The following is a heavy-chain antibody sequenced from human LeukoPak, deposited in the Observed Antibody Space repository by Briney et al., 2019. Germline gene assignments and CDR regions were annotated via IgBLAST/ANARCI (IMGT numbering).Heavy chain of an antibody. Sequence: PGGSLRLSCAASGFTFSSYSMNWVRQAPGKGLEWVSFISSSAGNIYYADSLKGRFTISRDNAQNSLYLQMTGLRAEDTAVYYCAAQGFDYWGQGTLVTVSS. CDR3: AAQGFDY. J-gene: IGHJ4*02. V-gene: IGHV3-21*01. CDR1: GFTFSSYS. CDR2: ISSSAGNI.